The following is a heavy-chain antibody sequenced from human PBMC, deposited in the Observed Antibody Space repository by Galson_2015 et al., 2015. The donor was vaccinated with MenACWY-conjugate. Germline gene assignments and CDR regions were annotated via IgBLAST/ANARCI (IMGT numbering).Heavy chain of an antibody. Sequence: SMKVSCKASGYTFSSFAIHWVRQAPGKRLEWMGGISNDRRNKKYSDSVKGRFTISRDTSKNTSYIEMNNLRYEDTAVYYCARVSGGILYDDFDFWVQGTMVTVSS. V-gene: IGHV3-30*16. D-gene: IGHD2-15*01. CDR3: ARVSGGILYDDFDF. CDR1: GYTFSSFA. CDR2: ISNDRRNK. J-gene: IGHJ3*01.